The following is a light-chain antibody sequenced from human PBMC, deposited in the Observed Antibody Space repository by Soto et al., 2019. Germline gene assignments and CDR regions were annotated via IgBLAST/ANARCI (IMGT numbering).Light chain of an antibody. CDR2: SAS. CDR1: QRINIY. J-gene: IGKJ5*01. Sequence: IQMTQSPSSLCTSVGDRCTITCRASQRINIYLNWYRQKPRKAPELLIYSASNLQSGVPSRLSGSGSGTDFTLTISSLQPEDSATYYCQQSFSTPTFGQGTRLEIK. V-gene: IGKV1-39*01. CDR3: QQSFSTPT.